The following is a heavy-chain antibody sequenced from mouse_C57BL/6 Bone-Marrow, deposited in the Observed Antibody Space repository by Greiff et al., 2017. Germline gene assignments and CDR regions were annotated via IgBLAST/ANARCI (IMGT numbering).Heavy chain of an antibody. D-gene: IGHD1-1*01. CDR3: AFVELRYPGVAY. V-gene: IGHV14-2*01. CDR1: GFNIKDYY. Sequence: EVQLQQSGAELVKPGASVKLSCTASGFNIKDYYMHWVKQRTEQGLEWIGRIDPEDGETKYAPQFQGKATITADTSSNTAYLQLSSLTSADTAVYYGAFVELRYPGVAYWGQGTLVTVSA. J-gene: IGHJ3*01. CDR2: IDPEDGET.